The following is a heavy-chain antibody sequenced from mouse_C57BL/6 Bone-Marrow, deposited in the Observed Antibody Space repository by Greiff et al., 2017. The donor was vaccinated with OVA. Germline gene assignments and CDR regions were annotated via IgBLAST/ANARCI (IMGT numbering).Heavy chain of an antibody. V-gene: IGHV1-18*01. CDR1: GYTFTDYN. J-gene: IGHJ3*01. CDR3: ARGGYYDYDGGAWFAY. D-gene: IGHD2-4*01. Sequence: EVHLVESGPELAKPGASVKIPCKASGYTFTDYNMDWVKQSHGKSLEWIGDINSNNGGTIYNQKFKGKATLTVDKSSSTAYMELRSLTSEDTPVYYCARGGYYDYDGGAWFAYWGQGTLVTVSA. CDR2: INSNNGGT.